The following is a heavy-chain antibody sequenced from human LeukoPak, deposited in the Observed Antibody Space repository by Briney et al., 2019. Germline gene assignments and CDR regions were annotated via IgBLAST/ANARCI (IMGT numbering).Heavy chain of an antibody. J-gene: IGHJ3*02. CDR2: INHSGST. D-gene: IGHD2-21*02. V-gene: IGHV4-34*01. CDR1: GGSFSGDY. CDR3: ARSPAYCGGDCPTGGAFDI. Sequence: SETLSLTCAVYGGSFSGDYWSWIRQPPGKGLEWIGEINHSGSTNYNPSLKSRVTISVDTSKNQFSLKLSSVTAADTALYYCARSPAYCGGDCPTGGAFDIWGQGTTVTVSS.